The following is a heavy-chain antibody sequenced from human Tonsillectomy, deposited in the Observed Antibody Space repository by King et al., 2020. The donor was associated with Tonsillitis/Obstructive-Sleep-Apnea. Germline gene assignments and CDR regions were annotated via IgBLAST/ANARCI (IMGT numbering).Heavy chain of an antibody. CDR1: GYSFTSYW. CDR3: AIIAAAFNRYDY. Sequence: VQLVESGAEVKKPGESLRISCKGSGYSFTSYWISWVRQMPGKGLEWMGRIDPSDSYTNYSPSFQGHVTISADKSISTAYLQWSSLKASDTAMYYCAIIAAAFNRYDYWGQGTLVTVSS. CDR2: IDPSDSYT. V-gene: IGHV5-10-1*03. D-gene: IGHD6-13*01. J-gene: IGHJ4*02.